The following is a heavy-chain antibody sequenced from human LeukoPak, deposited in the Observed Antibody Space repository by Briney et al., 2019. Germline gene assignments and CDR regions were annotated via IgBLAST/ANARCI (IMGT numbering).Heavy chain of an antibody. J-gene: IGHJ6*03. V-gene: IGHV1-69*06. CDR2: IIPIFGTA. CDR1: GGTFSSYA. CDR3: AREKVTTQRGSYMDV. Sequence: GASVKASCKASGGTFSSYAISWVRQAPGQGLEWMGRIIPIFGTANYAQKFQGRVTITADKSTSTAYMELSSLRSEDTAVYYCAREKVTTQRGSYMDVWGKGTTVTVSS. D-gene: IGHD4-17*01.